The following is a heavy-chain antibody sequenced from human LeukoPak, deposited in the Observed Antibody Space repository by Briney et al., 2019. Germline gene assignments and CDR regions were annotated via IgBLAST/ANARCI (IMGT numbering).Heavy chain of an antibody. CDR1: GGTFSSYA. Sequence: SVKVSCKASGGTFSSYAISWVRQAPGQGLEWMGRIIPILGIAIYAQKFQGRITITADKSTSTAYMELSSLRSEDTAVYYCAFVVVGDAFDIWGQGTMVTVSS. CDR2: IIPILGIA. J-gene: IGHJ3*02. D-gene: IGHD3-3*01. V-gene: IGHV1-69*04. CDR3: AFVVVGDAFDI.